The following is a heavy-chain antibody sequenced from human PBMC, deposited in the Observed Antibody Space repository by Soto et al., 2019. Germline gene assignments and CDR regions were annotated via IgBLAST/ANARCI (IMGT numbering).Heavy chain of an antibody. V-gene: IGHV4-4*02. D-gene: IGHD3-22*01. J-gene: IGHJ4*02. Sequence: LRRPLSLTCAVSGGSISTSNWWTWVRQPPGKGLEWIGEIYHSGSTNYNPSLKSRVTMSLDKSKDQFSLSLTSVTAADTAMYYCATYPPDSSGYFLLYWGQGTLVTVSS. CDR1: GGSISTSNW. CDR2: IYHSGST. CDR3: ATYPPDSSGYFLLY.